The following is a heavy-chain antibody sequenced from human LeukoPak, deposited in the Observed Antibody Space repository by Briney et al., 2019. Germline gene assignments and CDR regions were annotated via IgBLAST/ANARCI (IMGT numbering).Heavy chain of an antibody. Sequence: GGSLRLSCAASGLTFSSYAMAWVRQAPGRGLEWVSTINGSGVSTYYGDSVKGRFTISRDNSKNTLYLQMNSLRVEDTAVYYCASRYIEDNYYYHMDVWGTGTTVIVSS. CDR2: INGSGVST. D-gene: IGHD5-18*01. CDR3: ASRYIEDNYYYHMDV. CDR1: GLTFSSYA. V-gene: IGHV3-23*01. J-gene: IGHJ6*03.